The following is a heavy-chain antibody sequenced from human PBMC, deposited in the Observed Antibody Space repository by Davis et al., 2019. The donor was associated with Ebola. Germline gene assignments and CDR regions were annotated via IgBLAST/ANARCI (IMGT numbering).Heavy chain of an antibody. Sequence: PGGSLRLSCAASGFTFSSYGMHWVRQAPGKGLEWVAVISYDGSNKYYADSVKGRFTISRDNSKNTLYLQMNSLRAEDTAVYYCAKGPPARGIAVAGSEVYWGQGTLVTVSS. CDR3: AKGPPARGIAVAGSEVY. J-gene: IGHJ4*02. CDR1: GFTFSSYG. CDR2: ISYDGSNK. D-gene: IGHD6-19*01. V-gene: IGHV3-30*18.